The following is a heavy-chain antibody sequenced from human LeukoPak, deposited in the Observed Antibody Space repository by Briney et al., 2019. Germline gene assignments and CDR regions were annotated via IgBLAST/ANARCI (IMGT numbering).Heavy chain of an antibody. CDR1: GGSLSGSY. CDR3: ARATYGDYGGYYFDY. V-gene: IGHV4-34*01. D-gene: IGHD4-17*01. J-gene: IGHJ4*02. CDR2: INHSGSA. Sequence: SETLSLTCAVYGGSLSGSYWSWIRQPPGKGLEWIGEINHSGSANYNPSLKSRVTLSIDKSKNQFSLKLSSVTAADTAVYYCARATYGDYGGYYFDYWGQGTLVTVSS.